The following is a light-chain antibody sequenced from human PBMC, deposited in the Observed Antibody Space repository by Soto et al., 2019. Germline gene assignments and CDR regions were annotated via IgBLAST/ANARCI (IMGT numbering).Light chain of an antibody. V-gene: IGKV3-20*01. CDR1: QSVSSSY. CDR3: QQYGISPYT. CDR2: GAS. J-gene: IGKJ2*01. Sequence: EIVLTQSPGTLSFSPGERATLSCRASQSVSSSYLAWYQQKPGQAPRLLIYGASSRATGIPDRFSGSGSGTDFTLTVSRLEPEDFAVYYCQQYGISPYTFGQGTKVDI.